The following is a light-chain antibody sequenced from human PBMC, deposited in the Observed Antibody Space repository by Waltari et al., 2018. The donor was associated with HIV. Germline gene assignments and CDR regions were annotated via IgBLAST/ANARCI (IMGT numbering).Light chain of an antibody. V-gene: IGKV3-15*01. J-gene: IGKJ4*01. CDR3: QQYNKWPLS. Sequence: ERVMTQSPDTLSVSPGDTVTLSCRASQSIDGHLAWYQQKPGQAPRLLIYGSSSRATGVPTRVSGSGSGTEFTLTISSLQSEDFAVYYCQQYNKWPLSFGGGTRVEIK. CDR1: QSIDGH. CDR2: GSS.